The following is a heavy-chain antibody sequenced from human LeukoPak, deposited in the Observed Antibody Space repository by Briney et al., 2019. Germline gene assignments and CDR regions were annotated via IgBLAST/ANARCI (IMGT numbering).Heavy chain of an antibody. Sequence: GASVKVSCKASGYTFTSYDINWVRQATGQGLEWMGWMNPNSGNTGYAQKFQGRVTMTRDTSISTAYMELSRLRSDDTAVYYCARVPSAYYDSSGYYYDPHAFDIWGQGTMVTVSS. CDR2: MNPNSGNT. CDR3: ARVPSAYYDSSGYYYDPHAFDI. J-gene: IGHJ3*02. V-gene: IGHV1-8*01. D-gene: IGHD3-22*01. CDR1: GYTFTSYD.